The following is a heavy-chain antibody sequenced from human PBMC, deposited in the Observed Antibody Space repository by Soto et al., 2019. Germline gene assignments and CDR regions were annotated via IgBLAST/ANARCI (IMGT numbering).Heavy chain of an antibody. D-gene: IGHD2-15*01. CDR3: ARGYCSGGSCHGAFDI. CDR1: GGTFSSYT. Sequence: GASVKVSCKAPGGTFSSYTISWVRQAPGQGLEWMGRIIPILGIANYAQKFQGRVTITADKSTSTAYMELSSLRSEDTAVYYCARGYCSGGSCHGAFDIWGQGTMVTVSS. CDR2: IIPILGIA. J-gene: IGHJ3*02. V-gene: IGHV1-69*02.